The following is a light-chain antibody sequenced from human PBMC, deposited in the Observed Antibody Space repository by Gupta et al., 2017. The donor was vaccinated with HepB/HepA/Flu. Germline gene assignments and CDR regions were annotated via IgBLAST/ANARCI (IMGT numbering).Light chain of an antibody. CDR2: GAS. CDR1: QSVSSTY. J-gene: IGKJ2*01. Sequence: EIVLTQSLVTLSLSTGERATLSSSANQSVSSTYLAWYQQKPGQTPRLLIYGASSRDTGIPDRFSGSGSGTDFTLTISRLEPEDFAVYYCQQYGSSPYTFGQGTKLEIK. CDR3: QQYGSSPYT. V-gene: IGKV3-20*01.